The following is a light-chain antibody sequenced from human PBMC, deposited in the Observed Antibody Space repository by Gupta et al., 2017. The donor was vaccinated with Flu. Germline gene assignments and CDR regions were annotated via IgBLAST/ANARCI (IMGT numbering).Light chain of an antibody. CDR1: QGIRND. CDR3: LQDYNYPRT. Sequence: AVQMTQSPSSLSASVGDRVTITCRASQGIRNDLGWYQQRPGKAPELLVYEASNLQTGVPSRFSGSGPGTEFTLSINNLQPEDFATYYCLQDYNYPRTFGQGTKLEI. V-gene: IGKV1-6*01. CDR2: EAS. J-gene: IGKJ2*02.